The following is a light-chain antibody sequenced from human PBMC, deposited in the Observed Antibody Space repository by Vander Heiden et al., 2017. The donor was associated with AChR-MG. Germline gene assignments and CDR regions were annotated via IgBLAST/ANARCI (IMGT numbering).Light chain of an antibody. CDR1: SSNIGAHYY. J-gene: IGLJ2*01. CDR2: GNT. CDR3: QSYDSSLSGVV. Sequence: QSVLTQPPSVSGAPGQRVTISCTGSSSNIGAHYYVNWYPQLPGTAPKLLIYGNTNRPSGVPDLFSGSKSGTSASLAITGLQAEDEADYYCQSYDSSLSGVVFGGGTKLTV. V-gene: IGLV1-40*01.